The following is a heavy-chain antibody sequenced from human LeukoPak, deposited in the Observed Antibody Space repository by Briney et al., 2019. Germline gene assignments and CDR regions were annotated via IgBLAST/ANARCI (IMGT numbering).Heavy chain of an antibody. V-gene: IGHV4-34*01. CDR1: GGSFSGYY. CDR3: ASSPIIVPAVRCPIDY. D-gene: IGHD2-2*01. Sequence: SETLSLTCAVYGGSFSGYYWSWIRQPPGKGLEWIGEINHSGSTNYNPSLKSRVTISVDTSKNQFSLKLSSVTAADTAVYYCASSPIIVPAVRCPIDYWGQGTLVTVSS. CDR2: INHSGST. J-gene: IGHJ4*02.